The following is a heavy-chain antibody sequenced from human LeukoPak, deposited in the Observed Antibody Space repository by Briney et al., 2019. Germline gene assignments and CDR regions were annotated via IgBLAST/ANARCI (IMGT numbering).Heavy chain of an antibody. CDR1: GFSLSTSGVG. Sequence: SGPTLVNPTQTLTLTCTFSGFSLSTSGVGVGWIRQPPGKALEWLALIYWDDDKRYSPSLKSRLTITKDTSKNQVVLTMTNMDPVDTATYYCAHRRSLYDSSGQLVGVDAFDIWGQGTMVTVSS. CDR2: IYWDDDK. CDR3: AHRRSLYDSSGQLVGVDAFDI. D-gene: IGHD3-22*01. V-gene: IGHV2-5*02. J-gene: IGHJ3*02.